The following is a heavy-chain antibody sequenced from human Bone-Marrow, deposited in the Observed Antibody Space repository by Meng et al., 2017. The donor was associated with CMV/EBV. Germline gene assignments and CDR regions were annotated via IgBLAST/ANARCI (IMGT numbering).Heavy chain of an antibody. CDR1: GFSFNNYA. D-gene: IGHD1-1*01. CDR2: ISGSGHST. CDR3: AKGYTRWDYFDF. V-gene: IGHV3-23*01. Sequence: GESLKISCAASGFSFNNYAMSWVRQAPGKGLEWVSAISGSGHSTYYTDSVKGRFSISRDNSKFELYLQMDSLRVEDTAIYYCAKGYTRWDYFDFWGQGTLVTGSS. J-gene: IGHJ4*02.